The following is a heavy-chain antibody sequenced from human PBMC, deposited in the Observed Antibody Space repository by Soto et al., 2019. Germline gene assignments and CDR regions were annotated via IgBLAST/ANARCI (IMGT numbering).Heavy chain of an antibody. CDR2: ISTYSGDT. D-gene: IGHD5-12*01. J-gene: IGHJ5*02. CDR1: GYTFFTYD. V-gene: IGHV1-18*01. Sequence: ASVKVSCKASGYTFFTYDISWVRQAPGQGLEWMGWISTYSGDTKYAQKFQGRVTMTTDTSTTTAYLELRSPRSDDTAVYYCARHHGPTTSENWFDPWGQGTLVTVSS. CDR3: ARHHGPTTSENWFDP.